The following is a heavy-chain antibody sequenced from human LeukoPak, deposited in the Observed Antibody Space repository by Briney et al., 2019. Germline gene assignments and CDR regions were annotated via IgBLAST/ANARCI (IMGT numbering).Heavy chain of an antibody. CDR1: GFTFSSYS. CDR3: ARERSYYDSVGFDY. J-gene: IGHJ4*02. V-gene: IGHV3-21*01. CDR2: ISSSSSYI. Sequence: KPGGSLRLSCAASGFTFSSYSMNWVRQAPGKGLEWVSSISSSSSYIYYADSVKGRLTISRDNAKNSLYLQMNSLRAEDTAVYYCARERSYYDSVGFDYWGQGTLVTVSS. D-gene: IGHD3-22*01.